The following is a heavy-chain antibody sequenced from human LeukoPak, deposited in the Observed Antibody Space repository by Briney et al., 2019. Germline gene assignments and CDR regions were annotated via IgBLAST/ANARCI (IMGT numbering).Heavy chain of an antibody. V-gene: IGHV3-48*01. D-gene: IGHD3-22*01. CDR3: ARGSTYYDSSGQVPFDY. CDR1: GFTFSTYS. Sequence: GGSLRLSCAASGFTFSTYSMNWVRQAPGKGLEWVSYISSSRSTIYYADSVKGRFTISRDNAKNSLYLQMNSLRAEDTAVYYCARGSTYYDSSGQVPFDYWGQGTLVTVS. J-gene: IGHJ4*02. CDR2: ISSSRSTI.